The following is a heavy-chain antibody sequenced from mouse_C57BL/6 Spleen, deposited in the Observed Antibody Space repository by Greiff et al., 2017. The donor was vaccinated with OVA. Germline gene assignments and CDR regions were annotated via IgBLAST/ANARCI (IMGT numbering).Heavy chain of an antibody. CDR1: GYTFTDYE. CDR3: TLNYYGSSYFDY. D-gene: IGHD1-1*01. CDR2: IDPETGGT. Sequence: QVQLQQSGAELVRPGASVTLSCKASGYTFTDYEMHWVKQTPVHGLEWIGAIDPETGGTAYNQKFKGKAILTADKSSSTAYMELRSLTSEDSAVYYCTLNYYGSSYFDYWGQCTTLTVSS. V-gene: IGHV1-15*01. J-gene: IGHJ2*01.